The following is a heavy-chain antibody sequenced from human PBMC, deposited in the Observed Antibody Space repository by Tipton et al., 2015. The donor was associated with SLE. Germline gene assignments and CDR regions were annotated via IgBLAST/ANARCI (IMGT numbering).Heavy chain of an antibody. Sequence: GLVKPSETLSLTCTVSGGSITSSSYFWGWIRQSPGKGLEWIGNINTGGGTYRNPSLMSRVTISVDTSKTQFSLIVTSVTAADTAVYYCARDSGHNSGYDSYYYGMAVWGQVTTVTVSS. V-gene: IGHV4-39*07. J-gene: IGHJ6*02. CDR2: INTGGGT. CDR1: GGSITSSSYF. CDR3: ARDSGHNSGYDSYYYGMAV. D-gene: IGHD5-18*01.